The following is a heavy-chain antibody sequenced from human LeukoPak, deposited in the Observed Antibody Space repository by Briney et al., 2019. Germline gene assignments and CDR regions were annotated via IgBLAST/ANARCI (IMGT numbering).Heavy chain of an antibody. Sequence: ASVKVSCKASGYTFTSYDINWVRQATGQGLEWMGLINPGGDNTDYAQNFQGRLTMTGDTSARTVYMELSSLRSEDTAVYYCARIRDGYNDAYDIWGQGTVVTVPS. J-gene: IGHJ3*02. D-gene: IGHD5-24*01. CDR2: INPGGDNT. CDR1: GYTFTSYD. V-gene: IGHV1-46*01. CDR3: ARIRDGYNDAYDI.